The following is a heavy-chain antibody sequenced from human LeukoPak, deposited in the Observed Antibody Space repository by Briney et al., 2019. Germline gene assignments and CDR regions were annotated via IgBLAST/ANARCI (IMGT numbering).Heavy chain of an antibody. CDR1: AFSLNAYN. V-gene: IGHV3-21*01. J-gene: IGHJ4*02. Sequence: GGSLRLSCAASAFSLNAYNMNWVRQAPGKGLEWVSSISYTGTYIYYADSVKGRFTISRDNAKNSLYLQMNSLRAEDTAVYYCARASAGRYYDSSGYVFDYWGQGTLVTVSS. CDR2: ISYTGTYI. D-gene: IGHD3-22*01. CDR3: ARASAGRYYDSSGYVFDY.